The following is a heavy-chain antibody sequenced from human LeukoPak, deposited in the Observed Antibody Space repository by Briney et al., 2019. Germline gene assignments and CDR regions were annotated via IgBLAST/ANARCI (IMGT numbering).Heavy chain of an antibody. CDR3: AREILAPGKTHDY. V-gene: IGHV3-74*01. Sequence: PGGSLRLSCAASGCTFSNYWMHWVRQVPGKGLVWVSRINDDGSATFYADSVKGRFTISRDNAKNTLFLQMSSLRAEDTAVYFCAREILAPGKTHDYWGQGTLVTVSS. CDR2: INDDGSAT. CDR1: GCTFSNYW. J-gene: IGHJ4*02.